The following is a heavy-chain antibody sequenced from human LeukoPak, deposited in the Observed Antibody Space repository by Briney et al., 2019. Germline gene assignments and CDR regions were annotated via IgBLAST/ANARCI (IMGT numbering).Heavy chain of an antibody. Sequence: SGTLSLTCAVSGGSISSSNWWSWVRQPPGKGLEWIGEIYHSGSTNYNPSLKSRVTISVDKSKNQFSLKLSSVTAADTAVYYCARRSRIAAAGTFLSYFDYWGQGTLVTVSS. J-gene: IGHJ4*02. V-gene: IGHV4-4*02. D-gene: IGHD6-13*01. CDR2: IYHSGST. CDR1: GGSISSSNW. CDR3: ARRSRIAAAGTFLSYFDY.